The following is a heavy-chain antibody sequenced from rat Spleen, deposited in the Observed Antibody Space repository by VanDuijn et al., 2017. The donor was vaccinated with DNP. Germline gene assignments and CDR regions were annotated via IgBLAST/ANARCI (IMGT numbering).Heavy chain of an antibody. CDR3: ARWSDYFDY. J-gene: IGHJ2*01. CDR1: GFTFNNYY. Sequence: EVQLVESGGGLVQPGNSLKLSCAASGFTFNNYYMAWVRQAPTKGLEWVASITTSGDSTYSPDSVKGRFTISRDNAENTVYLQMNSLRSEDTATYYCARWSDYFDYWGQGVMVTVSS. D-gene: IGHD4-2*01. V-gene: IGHV5S23*01. CDR2: ITTSGDST.